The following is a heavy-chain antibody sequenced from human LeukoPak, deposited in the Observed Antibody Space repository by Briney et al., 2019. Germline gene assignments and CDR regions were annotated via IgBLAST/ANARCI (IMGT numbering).Heavy chain of an antibody. J-gene: IGHJ4*02. D-gene: IGHD1-14*01. CDR1: DDSINSLDL. V-gene: IGHV4-4*02. Sequence: SETLPLTCTVSDDSINSLDLWSWVRQPPGKGLEWIGDILHSGDTNYNASLRSRLTISLDKSRNQFSLQLSSVTAADTAVYYCAGYNIPYTFEFWGPGTVVTVSS. CDR3: AGYNIPYTFEF. CDR2: ILHSGDT.